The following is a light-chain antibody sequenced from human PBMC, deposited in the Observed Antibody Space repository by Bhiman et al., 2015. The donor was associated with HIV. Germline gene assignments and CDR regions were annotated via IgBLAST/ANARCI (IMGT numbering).Light chain of an antibody. CDR3: CSYAGSYSYV. Sequence: QSALTQPASVSGSPGQSITISCTGTGSDVGGYNHVSWYQQHPGKAPKLMIYDVSNRPSGVSNRFSGSKSGNTASLTISGLQAEDEADYYCCSYAGSYSYVFGPGTKVTVL. CDR1: GSDVGGYNH. J-gene: IGLJ1*01. V-gene: IGLV2-14*03. CDR2: DVS.